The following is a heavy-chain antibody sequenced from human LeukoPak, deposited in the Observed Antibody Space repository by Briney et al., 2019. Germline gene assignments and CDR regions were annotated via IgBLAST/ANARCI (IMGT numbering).Heavy chain of an antibody. Sequence: GGSLRLSCAASGLTFSSYAMSWVRQAPGKGLEWVSAISGSGGSTYYADSVKGRFTISRDNSKNTLYLQMNSLRAEDTAVYYCAKVWRRGYSYGYVAFDIWGQGTMVTVSS. D-gene: IGHD5-18*01. CDR1: GLTFSSYA. CDR3: AKVWRRGYSYGYVAFDI. V-gene: IGHV3-23*01. CDR2: ISGSGGST. J-gene: IGHJ3*02.